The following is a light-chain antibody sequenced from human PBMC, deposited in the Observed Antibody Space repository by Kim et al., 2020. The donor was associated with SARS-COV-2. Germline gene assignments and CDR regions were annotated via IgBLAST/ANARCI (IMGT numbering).Light chain of an antibody. J-gene: IGKJ4*01. CDR3: QKYDNIPLT. CDR2: DAS. Sequence: DIQLTQPPSALASVGDRVIITCRASQDIRTSLGWYQQRPGEVPRLLIYDASTLHSGVPSRFSGSGSGTDFTLVISGLQPEDAATYYCQKYDNIPLTFGGGTKVDIK. V-gene: IGKV1-27*01. CDR1: QDIRTS.